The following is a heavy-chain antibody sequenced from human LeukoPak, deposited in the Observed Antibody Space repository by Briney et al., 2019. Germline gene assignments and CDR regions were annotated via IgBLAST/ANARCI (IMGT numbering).Heavy chain of an antibody. CDR3: AHKKRFGELELFDY. CDR1: GFSLSTSGVG. J-gene: IGHJ4*02. V-gene: IGHV2-5*02. CDR2: IYWDDDK. D-gene: IGHD3-10*01. Sequence: SGPTLVKPTQTLTLTCTFSGFSLSTSGVGVGWIRQPPGKALEWLALIYWDDDKRYSPSLKSRLTITKDTSKNQVVLTMTNMDPVDTATYYCAHKKRFGELELFDYWGQGTLVTVSS.